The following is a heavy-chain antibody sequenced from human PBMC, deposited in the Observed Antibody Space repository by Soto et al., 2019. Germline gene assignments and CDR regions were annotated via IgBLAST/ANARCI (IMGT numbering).Heavy chain of an antibody. CDR3: ARGVAGSGFDL. CDR1: GVFIASDAYY. J-gene: IGHJ4*02. D-gene: IGHD6-19*01. CDR2: VSHRGNT. V-gene: IGHV4-31*11. Sequence: PSETLSLTCGVSGVFIASDAYYWGWIRHHPGKGLEWIGYVSHRGNTYYNPSLKSRLTISLDTSKNHFSLQLNSVTPDDTAVYYCARGVAGSGFDLWGQGTLVTVSS.